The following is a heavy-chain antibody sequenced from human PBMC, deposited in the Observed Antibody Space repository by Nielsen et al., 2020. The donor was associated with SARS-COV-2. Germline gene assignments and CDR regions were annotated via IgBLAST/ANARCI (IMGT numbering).Heavy chain of an antibody. V-gene: IGHV4-61*08. J-gene: IGHJ5*02. CDR2: IYYSGNT. Sequence: SETLSLTCTVSGGSISSGDYYWSWIRQPPGKGLEWIGYIYYSGNTNYNPSLKSRVTISVDTSKNQFSLKLSSVTAADTAVYYCARVTLGDCSTATCNWFDPWGQGTLVTVSS. CDR1: GGSISSGDYY. CDR3: ARVTLGDCSTATCNWFDP. D-gene: IGHD2-2*01.